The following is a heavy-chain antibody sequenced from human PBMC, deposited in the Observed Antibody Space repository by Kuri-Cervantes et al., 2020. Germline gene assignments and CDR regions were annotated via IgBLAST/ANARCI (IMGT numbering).Heavy chain of an antibody. CDR3: ARFRLGYCSGGSCYSWWTRLYNWFDP. V-gene: IGHV4-34*01. CDR2: INHSGST. D-gene: IGHD2-15*01. J-gene: IGHJ5*02. Sequence: GSLRLSCTVSGGSISSYYWSWIRQPPGKGLEWIGEINHSGSTNYNPSLKSRVTISVDTSKNQFSLKLSSVTAADTAVYYCARFRLGYCSGGSCYSWWTRLYNWFDPWGQGTLVTVSS. CDR1: GGSISSYY.